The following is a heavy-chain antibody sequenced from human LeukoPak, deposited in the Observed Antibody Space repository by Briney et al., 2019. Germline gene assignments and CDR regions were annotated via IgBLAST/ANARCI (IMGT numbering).Heavy chain of an antibody. Sequence: PSETLSLTCTVSGGSISSGGYYWSWIRQHPGKGLEWIGYIYYSGSTYYNPSLKSRVTISVDTSKNQFSLKLSSVTAADTAVYYCARSKTSIALRRVFDYWGQGTLVTVSS. J-gene: IGHJ4*02. CDR1: GGSISSGGYY. CDR3: ARSKTSIALRRVFDY. D-gene: IGHD6-6*01. CDR2: IYYSGST. V-gene: IGHV4-31*03.